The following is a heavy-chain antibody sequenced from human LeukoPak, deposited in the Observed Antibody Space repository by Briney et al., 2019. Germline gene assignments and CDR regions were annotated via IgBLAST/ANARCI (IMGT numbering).Heavy chain of an antibody. Sequence: SVKVACKASGGTFSSYAISWVRQAPGQGLEWMGRIIPIFGTANYAQKVQGRVTITTDESTSTAYMELSSLRSEDTAVYYCARDPSYGSYAFDIWGQGTMVTVSS. CDR2: IIPIFGTA. V-gene: IGHV1-69*05. CDR3: ARDPSYGSYAFDI. CDR1: GGTFSSYA. D-gene: IGHD3-10*01. J-gene: IGHJ3*02.